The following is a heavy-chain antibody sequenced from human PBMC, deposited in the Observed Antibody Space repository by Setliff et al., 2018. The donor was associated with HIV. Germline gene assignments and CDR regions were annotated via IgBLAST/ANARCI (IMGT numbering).Heavy chain of an antibody. Sequence: ETLSLTCTVSGGSISSHYWSWIRQPPGKGLEWVANISPDGSATYYVDSVKGRFTISRDNAKNSLYLQMNTLRAEVTAVYYCAREGNTGTTLHPYWGQGTLVTVSS. CDR2: ISPDGSAT. V-gene: IGHV3-7*01. CDR1: GGSISSHY. J-gene: IGHJ4*02. D-gene: IGHD1-7*01. CDR3: AREGNTGTTLHPY.